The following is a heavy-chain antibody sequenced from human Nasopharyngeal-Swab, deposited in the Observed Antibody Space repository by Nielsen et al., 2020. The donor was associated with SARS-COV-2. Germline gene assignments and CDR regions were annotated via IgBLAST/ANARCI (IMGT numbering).Heavy chain of an antibody. J-gene: IGHJ6*03. CDR3: ARAGRECSSTFCWTNHFYYYFMDV. V-gene: IGHV1-69*13. D-gene: IGHD2-2*01. CDR1: GGTFANYG. Sequence: SVKVSCKASGGTFANYGVSWVRQAPGQRLQWMGGIIPIFDTTNYSPKFQGRVTITADESSGTAYMELRSLRSEDTAAYYCARAGRECSSTFCWTNHFYYYFMDVWGKGTRVTVSS. CDR2: IIPIFDTT.